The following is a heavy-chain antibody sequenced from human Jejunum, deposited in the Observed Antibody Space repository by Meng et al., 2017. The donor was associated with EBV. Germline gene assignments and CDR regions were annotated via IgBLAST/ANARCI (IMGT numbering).Heavy chain of an antibody. CDR3: ARGGGSRSWSFDY. Sequence: VQRVESGGGGVQPGVSQGHSCEASGFSFSGFAMHWVRQAPGKGLEWVALTSYDETDKYYADSVKGRFIISRDNSHNTLSLQMNSLRAEDSAVYYCARGGGSRSWSFDYWGQGTLVTVSS. CDR1: GFSFSGFA. V-gene: IGHV3-30-3*01. J-gene: IGHJ4*02. D-gene: IGHD6-13*01. CDR2: TSYDETDK.